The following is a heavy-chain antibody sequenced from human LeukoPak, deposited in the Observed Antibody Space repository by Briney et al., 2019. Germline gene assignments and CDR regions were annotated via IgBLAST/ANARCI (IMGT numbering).Heavy chain of an antibody. V-gene: IGHV3-21*01. J-gene: IGHJ4*02. Sequence: GGSLRLSCAASGFTFSSYGMHWVRQAPGRGLEWVSSISSSSSYIYYADSMKGRFTISRDNDKNSLFLQMNSLRAEDTAVYYCARGSGPTLTTVDYWGQGTLVTVSS. D-gene: IGHD4-17*01. CDR1: GFTFSSYG. CDR3: ARGSGPTLTTVDY. CDR2: ISSSSSYI.